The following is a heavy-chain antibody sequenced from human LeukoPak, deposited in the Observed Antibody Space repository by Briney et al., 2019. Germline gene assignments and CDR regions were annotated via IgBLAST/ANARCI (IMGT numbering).Heavy chain of an antibody. V-gene: IGHV3-48*01. CDR2: ISSSSSTI. D-gene: IGHD1-26*01. CDR1: GFTFSSYS. CDR3: ARDLLGWELHYFDY. Sequence: GGSLRLSCAASGFTFSSYSMNWVRQAPGKGLEWVSYISSSSSTIYYADSVKGRFTISRDNAKNSLYLQMSSLRAEDTAVYYCARDLLGWELHYFDYWGQGTLVTVSS. J-gene: IGHJ4*02.